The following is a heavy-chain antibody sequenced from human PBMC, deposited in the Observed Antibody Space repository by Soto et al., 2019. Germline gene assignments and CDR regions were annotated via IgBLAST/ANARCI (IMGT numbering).Heavy chain of an antibody. CDR3: ARERANEYRSGINFEY. CDR2: IYHSGST. V-gene: IGHV4-38-2*02. J-gene: IGHJ4*02. Sequence: ETLSLTCAVSGYSISSYYYWGWIRQPPGKGLEWIGSIYHSGSTYYNPSLESRVTTSLDTSKNQVSLKLSSVTAADTEMYFCARERANEYRSGINFEYWGKGTLVTVSS. D-gene: IGHD3-10*01. CDR1: GYSISSYYY.